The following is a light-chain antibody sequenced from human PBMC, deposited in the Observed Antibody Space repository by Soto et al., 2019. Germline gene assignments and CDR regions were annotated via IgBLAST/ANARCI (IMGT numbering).Light chain of an antibody. CDR3: QQYDNLPLT. J-gene: IGKJ4*01. V-gene: IGKV1-33*01. CDR2: DAS. Sequence: DIQMTQSPSSLSASIGDRVTVACRASQDITNYLNWYQQRPGKAPKLLIYDASNLETGVPSRFSASGSGTDFSFTISSLQPEDIATYYCQQYDNLPLTFGGGTKVEI. CDR1: QDITNY.